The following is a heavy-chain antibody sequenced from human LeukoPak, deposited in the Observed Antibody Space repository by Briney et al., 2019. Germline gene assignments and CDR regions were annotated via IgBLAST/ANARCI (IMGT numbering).Heavy chain of an antibody. CDR3: ARGLSVNWFDP. J-gene: IGHJ5*02. CDR2: IRSDESDT. Sequence: GGSLRLSCAASGFTFSSYWMHWVRQAPGKGLVWVSGIRSDESDTKYADSVKGRFTISRDNAKNTLYLQMNSLRGEDTAVYYCARGLSVNWFDPWGQGTLVTVSS. V-gene: IGHV3-74*03. CDR1: GFTFSSYW.